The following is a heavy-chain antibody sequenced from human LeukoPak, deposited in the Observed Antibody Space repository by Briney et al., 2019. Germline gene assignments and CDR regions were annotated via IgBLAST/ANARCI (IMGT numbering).Heavy chain of an antibody. CDR1: GFTFSSYG. V-gene: IGHV3-30*03. J-gene: IGHJ6*02. CDR3: ARGDILTGSYYYYGMDV. Sequence: GGSLRLSCAASGFTFSSYGMHWVRQAPGKGLEWVAVISYDGSNKYYADSVKGRFTISRDNSKNTLYLQMNSLRSDDTAVYYCARGDILTGSYYYYGMDVWGQGTTVTVSS. D-gene: IGHD3-9*01. CDR2: ISYDGSNK.